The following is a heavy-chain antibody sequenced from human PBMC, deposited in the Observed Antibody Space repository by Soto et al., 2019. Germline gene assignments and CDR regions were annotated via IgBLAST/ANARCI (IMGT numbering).Heavy chain of an antibody. CDR2: IIPICGTA. J-gene: IGHJ5*02. CDR3: ARGSPYYYDSSGYYLHCFDP. CDR1: GGTFSSYA. V-gene: IGHV1-69*06. D-gene: IGHD3-22*01. Sequence: QVQLVQSGAEVKKPGSSVKVSCKASGGTFSSYAISWVRQAPGQGLEWMGGIIPICGTANYAQKFQGRVTITADKSTSTAYMELSSLRSQDTAVYYCARGSPYYYDSSGYYLHCFDPWGQGTLVTVSS.